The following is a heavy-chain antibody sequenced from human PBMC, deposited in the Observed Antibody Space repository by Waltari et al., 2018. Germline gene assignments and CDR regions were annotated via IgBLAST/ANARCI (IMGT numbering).Heavy chain of an antibody. J-gene: IGHJ3*02. D-gene: IGHD2-21*01. CDR3: AREHCGTSSCSQDAFDI. V-gene: IGHV4-59*13. Sequence: QVQVQESGPGLVKPSETLSLTCTVSGGSISPYYWSWIRQPPGKGLEWIGYASYSGTTGSNPARYSRVTISVDTSKNQVSLNLNSVTAADTAVYYCAREHCGTSSCSQDAFDIWGQGTMVTVSS. CDR1: GGSISPYY. CDR2: ASYSGTT.